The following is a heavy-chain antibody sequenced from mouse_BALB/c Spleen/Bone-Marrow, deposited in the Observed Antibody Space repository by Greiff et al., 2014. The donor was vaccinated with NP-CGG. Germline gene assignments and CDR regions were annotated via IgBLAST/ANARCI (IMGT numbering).Heavy chain of an antibody. Sequence: EVQLQQSGAELVKPGASVKLSCTASGFNIKDTYMHWVKQRPEQGLEWIGRIDPASDYTQFDSKFQGKATITADTSSNTAYLQLSSLTSEDTVVYYCATLTGTFDYWGQGTTLTVSS. V-gene: IGHV14-3*02. D-gene: IGHD4-1*01. CDR3: ATLTGTFDY. J-gene: IGHJ2*01. CDR1: GFNIKDTY. CDR2: IDPASDYT.